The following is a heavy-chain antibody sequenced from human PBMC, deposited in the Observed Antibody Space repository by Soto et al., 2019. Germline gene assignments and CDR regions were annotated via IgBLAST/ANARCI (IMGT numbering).Heavy chain of an antibody. J-gene: IGHJ4*02. Sequence: QVQLVQSGAELRMPGSSVKVSCTASGGTFSTYDISWVRQAPGQGLEWMGGIIPAFDATKFARKCQGRLTITADKSTGTVYMKLSSLSSEDTAVYYCARDRSSSWYNGTFYFDSWCQGTLVTVSS. D-gene: IGHD2-2*01. V-gene: IGHV1-69*06. CDR1: GGTFSTYD. CDR3: ARDRSSSWYNGTFYFDS. CDR2: IIPAFDAT.